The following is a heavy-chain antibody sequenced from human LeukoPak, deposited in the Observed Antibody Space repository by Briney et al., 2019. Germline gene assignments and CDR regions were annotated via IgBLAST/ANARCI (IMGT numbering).Heavy chain of an antibody. J-gene: IGHJ6*03. D-gene: IGHD6-13*01. Sequence: PSETLSLTCAVYGGSFSGYYWSWIRQPPGKGLEWIGEINHSGSTNYNPSLKSRVTISVDTSKNQFSLKLSSVTAADTAVYYCARGSVGQQPKRARAYHMDVWGKGTTVTVSS. CDR2: INHSGST. V-gene: IGHV4-34*01. CDR1: GGSFSGYY. CDR3: ARGSVGQQPKRARAYHMDV.